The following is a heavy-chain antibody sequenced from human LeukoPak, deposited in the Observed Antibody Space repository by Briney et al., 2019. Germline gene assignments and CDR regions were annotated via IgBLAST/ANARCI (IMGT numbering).Heavy chain of an antibody. CDR1: GGSISSYY. J-gene: IGHJ4*02. Sequence: SETLSLTCTVSGGSISSYYWSWIRQPPGKGLEWIGYMYNSGNTNYNPSLKSRVTISEDTSKNQLSLTLRSVTAADTAVYYCAATIKRDYGDTNLVYCGQGTLVTVSS. CDR2: MYNSGNT. CDR3: AATIKRDYGDTNLVY. D-gene: IGHD4-17*01. V-gene: IGHV4-59*01.